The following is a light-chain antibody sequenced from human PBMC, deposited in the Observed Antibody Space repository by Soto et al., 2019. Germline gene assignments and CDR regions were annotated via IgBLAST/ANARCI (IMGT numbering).Light chain of an antibody. J-gene: IGKJ1*01. CDR1: QSVSSSY. CDR2: RAS. CDR3: QQSGT. Sequence: EILVTQSPGTLSLSPGERATLSCRASQSVSSSYLAWYQHKPGQAPRLLIYRASNRAAGIPDRFSGSGSGTDFTLTISRLEPEDFAVYYCQQSGTFGQGTKV. V-gene: IGKV3-20*01.